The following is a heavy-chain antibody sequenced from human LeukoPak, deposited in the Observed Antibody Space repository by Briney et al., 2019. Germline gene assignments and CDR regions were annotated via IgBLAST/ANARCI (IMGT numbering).Heavy chain of an antibody. D-gene: IGHD6-19*01. J-gene: IGHJ4*02. CDR3: ARDIAVSGNYFDY. CDR1: GFSFSTHS. Sequence: GGSLRLSCAASGFSFSTHSMNWVRQAPGKGLVWVSRINSDMSSTNYADSVKGRFTISRDNAKNTLYLQMNSLRAEDTAVYYCARDIAVSGNYFDYWGQGTLVTVSS. CDR2: INSDMSST. V-gene: IGHV3-74*01.